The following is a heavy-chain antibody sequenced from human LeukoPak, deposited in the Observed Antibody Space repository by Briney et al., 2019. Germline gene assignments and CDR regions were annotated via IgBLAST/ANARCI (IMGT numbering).Heavy chain of an antibody. J-gene: IGHJ3*02. CDR1: GFTFSNYW. D-gene: IGHD3-10*01. V-gene: IGHV3-74*01. CDR2: INSDGSST. Sequence: GGSLGLSCAASGFTFSNYWMHWVRQAPGKGLVWVSRINSDGSSTSYADSVKGRLTISRDNAKNTLYRQMNSLRAEDTAVYYCARDEREEDVLLWFGLPRGAFDIWGQGTMVTVSS. CDR3: ARDEREEDVLLWFGLPRGAFDI.